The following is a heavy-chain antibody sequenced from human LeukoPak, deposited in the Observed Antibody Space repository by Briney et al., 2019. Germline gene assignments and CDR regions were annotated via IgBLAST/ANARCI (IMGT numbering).Heavy chain of an antibody. CDR2: INPNSGGT. J-gene: IGHJ4*02. Sequence: ASVKVSCKASGYTFTGYYMHWVRQAPGQGLEWMGWINPNSGGTNYAPKFQGRVTMTRNTSISTAYMELSRLRSDDTAVYYCAVGVYYYDSSGIGLLDYWGQGTLVTVSS. D-gene: IGHD3-22*01. CDR1: GYTFTGYY. V-gene: IGHV1-2*02. CDR3: AVGVYYYDSSGIGLLDY.